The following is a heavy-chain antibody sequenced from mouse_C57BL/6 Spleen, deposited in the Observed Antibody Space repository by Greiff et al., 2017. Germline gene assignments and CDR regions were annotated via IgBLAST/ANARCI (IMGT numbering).Heavy chain of an antibody. CDR1: GFNINNTY. V-gene: IGHV14-3*01. D-gene: IGHD3-1*01. Sequence: VQLLQSVAELVRPGASVKLSCTASGFNINNTYMHWVQQRPEQGLAWIGRIDPANGNTKYAPKFQGQVTITADTSSNTAYLQLSILTSEDTAIYYCARSGYSTLWFAYWGQGTLVTVSA. CDR3: ARSGYSTLWFAY. CDR2: IDPANGNT. J-gene: IGHJ3*01.